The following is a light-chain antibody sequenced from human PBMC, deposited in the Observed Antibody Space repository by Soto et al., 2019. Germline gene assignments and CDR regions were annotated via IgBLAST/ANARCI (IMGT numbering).Light chain of an antibody. V-gene: IGKV1-5*01. CDR2: DAS. CDR3: QQYNTYPYT. J-gene: IGKJ2*01. Sequence: DIQMTQSPSTLSASVGDRVTITCRASQSISSWLAWYQQKPGKVPKLLIYDASSLESGVPSRFSGSGSGTEFTLTISSLQPDDFATYYCQQYNTYPYTFGQGTKVDIK. CDR1: QSISSW.